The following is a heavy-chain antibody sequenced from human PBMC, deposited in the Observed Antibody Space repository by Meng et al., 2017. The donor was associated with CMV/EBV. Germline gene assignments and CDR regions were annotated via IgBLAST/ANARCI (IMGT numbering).Heavy chain of an antibody. D-gene: IGHD2-2*02. CDR3: ARGPGYCSSTSCYMRLDGGGMDV. CDR1: GFTFSSYD. CDR2: IGTAGDT. V-gene: IGHV3-13*01. Sequence: GESLKISCAASGFTFSSYDMHWVRQATGKGPEWVSAIGTAGDTYYPGSVKGRFTISRENAKNSLYLQMNSLRAGDTAVYYCARGPGYCSSTSCYMRLDGGGMDVWGQGTTVTVSS. J-gene: IGHJ6*02.